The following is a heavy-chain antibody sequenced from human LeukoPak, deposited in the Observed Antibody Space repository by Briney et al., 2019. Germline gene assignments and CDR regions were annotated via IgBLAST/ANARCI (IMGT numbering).Heavy chain of an antibody. CDR3: ARAPSGSYYVLFDY. V-gene: IGHV3-48*03. D-gene: IGHD1-26*01. Sequence: NPGGSLRLSCAASGLTFSSYEMNWVRQAPGKGLEWVSYISSSGSTIYYADSVKGRFTISRDNAKNSLYLQMNSLRAEDTAVYYCARAPSGSYYVLFDYWGQGTLVTVSS. CDR2: ISSSGSTI. J-gene: IGHJ4*02. CDR1: GLTFSSYE.